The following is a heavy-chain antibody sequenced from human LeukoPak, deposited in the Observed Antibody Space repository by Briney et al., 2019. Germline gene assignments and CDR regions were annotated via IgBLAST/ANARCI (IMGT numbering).Heavy chain of an antibody. CDR2: IDSSSSYI. D-gene: IGHD3-3*01. V-gene: IGHV3-21*04. CDR3: AKDTNYDFWSGDAFDI. J-gene: IGHJ3*02. Sequence: GGSLRLSCTASGFTFSSYSMNWVRQAPGKGLEWVSSIDSSSSYIYYADSMKGRFTISRDNAKNSLYLQMNSLRAEDTAVYYCAKDTNYDFWSGDAFDIWGQGTMVTVSS. CDR1: GFTFSSYS.